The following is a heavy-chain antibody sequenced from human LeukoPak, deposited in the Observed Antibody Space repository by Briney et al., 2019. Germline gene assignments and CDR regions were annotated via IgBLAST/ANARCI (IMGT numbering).Heavy chain of an antibody. Sequence: SETLSLTCAVYGGSFSGYYWSWIRQPAGKGLEWIGRIYTSGSTNYNPSLKSRVTMSVDTSKNQFSLKLSSVTAADTAVYYCARDITAYCGGDCFDPWGQGTLVTVSS. J-gene: IGHJ5*02. V-gene: IGHV4-4*07. D-gene: IGHD2-21*01. CDR1: GGSFSGYY. CDR3: ARDITAYCGGDCFDP. CDR2: IYTSGST.